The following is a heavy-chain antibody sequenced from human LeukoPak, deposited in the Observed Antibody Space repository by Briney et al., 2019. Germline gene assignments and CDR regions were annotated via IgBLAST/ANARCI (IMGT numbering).Heavy chain of an antibody. Sequence: GWSLRLSCTDCGFIFGDYVMSRVRQAPAPGQESVGFIRSQAYGGITKNAASVKGRFTISRDDSRSIAYLQMNSLKTEDTAVYYCTRRYNYDSSGYYYVRDAFDIWGQGTMVTVSS. V-gene: IGHV3-49*04. CDR1: GFIFGDYV. D-gene: IGHD3-22*01. CDR3: TRRYNYDSSGYYYVRDAFDI. CDR2: IRSQAYGGIT. J-gene: IGHJ3*02.